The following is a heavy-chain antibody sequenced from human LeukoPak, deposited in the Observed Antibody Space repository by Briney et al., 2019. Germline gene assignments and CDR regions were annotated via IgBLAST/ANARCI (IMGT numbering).Heavy chain of an antibody. J-gene: IGHJ4*02. CDR3: ARWGVGVRGVGLDY. D-gene: IGHD3-10*01. CDR2: IIPIFGTA. CDR1: GGTFSSYA. V-gene: IGHV1-69*06. Sequence: SVKVSCKASGGTFSSYAISWVRQAPGQGLEWMGGIIPIFGTANYAQKFQGRVTITADKSTSTAYMELSSLRSEDMAVYYCARWGVGVRGVGLDYWGQGTLVTVSS.